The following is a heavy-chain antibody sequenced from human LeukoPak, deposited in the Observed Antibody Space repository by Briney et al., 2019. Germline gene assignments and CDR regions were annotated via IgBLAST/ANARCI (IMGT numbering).Heavy chain of an antibody. V-gene: IGHV4-39*07. CDR3: AGRGYYVLIDY. CDR2: IYYSGST. J-gene: IGHJ4*02. Sequence: SETLSLTCTVSGDSISSSFYYWGWIRQPPGKGLEWIGSIYYSGSTYYNPSLKSRVTISVDTSKNQFSLKLSSVTAADTAVYYCAGRGYYVLIDYWGQGTLVTVSS. CDR1: GDSISSSFYY. D-gene: IGHD3-10*02.